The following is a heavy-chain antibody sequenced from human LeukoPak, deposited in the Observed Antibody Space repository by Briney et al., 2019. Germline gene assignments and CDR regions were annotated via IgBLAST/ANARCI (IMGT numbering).Heavy chain of an antibody. D-gene: IGHD6-6*01. V-gene: IGHV1-18*01. CDR1: GYTFTSYG. CDR3: ARQWHSSSSDYYYYYMDV. CDR2: ISAYNGNT. Sequence: GASVKVSCKASGYTFTSYGIIWVRQAPGQGLEWMGWISAYNGNTNYAQKLQGRVTMTTDTSTSTAYMGLRSLRSDDTAVYYCARQWHSSSSDYYYYYMDVWGKGTTVTVSS. J-gene: IGHJ6*03.